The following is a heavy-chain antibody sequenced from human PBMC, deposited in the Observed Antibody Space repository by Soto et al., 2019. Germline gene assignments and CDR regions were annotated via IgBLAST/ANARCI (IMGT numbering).Heavy chain of an antibody. J-gene: IGHJ3*02. CDR2: IYPSDSDT. D-gene: IGHD3-22*01. Sequence: GESLKISCKGSGYSFTPYWIGWVRQMPGKGLEWMGIIYPSDSDTRYSPSFQGQITISADKSISTAYLQWSSLKASDTAMYYCARMPLDISGYCIAFDIWGQGTMVTVSS. CDR1: GYSFTPYW. V-gene: IGHV5-51*01. CDR3: ARMPLDISGYCIAFDI.